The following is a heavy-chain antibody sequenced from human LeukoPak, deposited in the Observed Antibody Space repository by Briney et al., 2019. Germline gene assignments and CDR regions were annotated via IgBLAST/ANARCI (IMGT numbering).Heavy chain of an antibody. CDR3: ASSTVAAAGTPYYGMDV. D-gene: IGHD6-13*01. J-gene: IGHJ6*02. CDR2: IYYSGST. V-gene: IGHV4-59*01. CDR1: GGSISSYY. Sequence: SETLSLTCTVSGGSISSYYWSWIRQPPGKGLEWIGYIYYSGSTNYNPSLKSRVTISVDTSKNQFSLKLSSVTAAGTAVYYCASSTVAAAGTPYYGMDVWGQGTTVTVSS.